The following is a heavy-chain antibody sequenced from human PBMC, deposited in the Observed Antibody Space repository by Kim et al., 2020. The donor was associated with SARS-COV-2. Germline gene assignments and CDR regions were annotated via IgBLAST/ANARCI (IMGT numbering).Heavy chain of an antibody. V-gene: IGHV3-15*01. D-gene: IGHD6-13*01. CDR2: IMRKGDGITT. CDR1: GLSFSNAW. J-gene: IGHJ4*02. Sequence: GGSLRLSCAASGLSFSNAWMTWVRQAPGKGLEWVGRIMRKGDGITTEYAAPVKGRFAISTDDSKNTLYLQMNSLKIEDTAMYYCTTDLGRYWYGSPVDYWGQGTLVTVSS. CDR3: TTDLGRYWYGSPVDY.